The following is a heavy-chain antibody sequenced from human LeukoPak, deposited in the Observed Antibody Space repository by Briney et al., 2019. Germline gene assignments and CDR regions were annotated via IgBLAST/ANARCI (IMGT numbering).Heavy chain of an antibody. Sequence: GGSLRLSCAASGFTFSSYAISWVRQAPGQGLEWMGGIIPIFGTANYAQKFQGRVTITADESTSTAYMELSSLRSEDTAVYYCARDEGRGCSSTSCYAVVQHWGQGTLVTVSS. CDR1: GFTFSSYA. V-gene: IGHV1-69*01. J-gene: IGHJ1*01. CDR2: IIPIFGTA. D-gene: IGHD2-2*01. CDR3: ARDEGRGCSSTSCYAVVQH.